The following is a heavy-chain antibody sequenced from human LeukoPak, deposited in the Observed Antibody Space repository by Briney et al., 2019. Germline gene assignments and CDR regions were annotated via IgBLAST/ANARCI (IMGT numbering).Heavy chain of an antibody. D-gene: IGHD1-1*01. CDR1: GFTFSSYE. J-gene: IGHJ4*02. CDR2: ISSSGSTI. V-gene: IGHV3-48*03. Sequence: PGGSLRLSCAASGFTFSSYEMNWVRQAPGKGLEWVSYISSSGSTIYYADSVKGRFTISRDNAKNSLYLQMNSLRAEDTAVYYCARVSGTLLQWNGEIDYWGQGTLVTVSS. CDR3: ARVSGTLLQWNGEIDY.